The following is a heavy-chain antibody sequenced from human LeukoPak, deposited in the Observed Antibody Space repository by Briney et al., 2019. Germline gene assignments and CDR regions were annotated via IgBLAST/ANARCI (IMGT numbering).Heavy chain of an antibody. Sequence: ASVKVSCKASGGTFSSYAISWVRQAPGQGLEWMGRIIPILGIANYAQKFQGRVTITAEKYTSTAYMELSSLRSEDTAVYYCASGDVDTAMGVFDYWGQGTLVTVSS. CDR3: ASGDVDTAMGVFDY. D-gene: IGHD5-18*01. V-gene: IGHV1-69*04. J-gene: IGHJ4*02. CDR1: GGTFSSYA. CDR2: IIPILGIA.